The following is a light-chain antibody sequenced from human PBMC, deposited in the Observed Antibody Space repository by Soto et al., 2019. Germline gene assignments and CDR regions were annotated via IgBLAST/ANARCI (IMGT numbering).Light chain of an antibody. V-gene: IGLV2-23*02. Sequence: QSALTKPAYVYGSPGQSITISCTGTSSDVGNYNLVSWYQHHPGKAPKLMIYEVSKRPSGVSNRFSGSKSGDTASLTISGLQAEDEADYYCCSYAGSNYVFGTGTKVTVL. J-gene: IGLJ1*01. CDR3: CSYAGSNYV. CDR1: SSDVGNYNL. CDR2: EVS.